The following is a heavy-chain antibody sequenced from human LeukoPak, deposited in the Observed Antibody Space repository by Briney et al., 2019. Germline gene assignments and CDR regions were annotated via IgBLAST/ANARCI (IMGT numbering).Heavy chain of an antibody. Sequence: PSETLSLTCTVSGGSISSSSYYCGWIRQPPGKGLGWIGSINYSGSTYYNPSLKSRVTISVDTSKNQFSLKLSSVNAADTAVYYCARLTDYYDRPYWGQGTLVTVSS. D-gene: IGHD3-22*01. J-gene: IGHJ4*02. CDR1: GGSISSSSYY. CDR2: INYSGST. V-gene: IGHV4-39*07. CDR3: ARLTDYYDRPY.